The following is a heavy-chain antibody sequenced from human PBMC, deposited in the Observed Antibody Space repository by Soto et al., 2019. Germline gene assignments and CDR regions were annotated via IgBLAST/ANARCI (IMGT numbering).Heavy chain of an antibody. CDR2: IYHIGST. J-gene: IGHJ5*02. CDR3: ATLPPRIEVTVLPIPT. Sequence: PSETLSLTCIVSGGSISSDDHYWSWIRQSPGKGLEWIGDIYHIGSTNYNPSLRGRVTISVDKSNNQFSLTLKYVTAADTAVYYCATLPPRIEVTVLPIPTWGQGTLVTVSS. D-gene: IGHD2-15*01. V-gene: IGHV4-61*05. CDR1: GGSISSDDHY.